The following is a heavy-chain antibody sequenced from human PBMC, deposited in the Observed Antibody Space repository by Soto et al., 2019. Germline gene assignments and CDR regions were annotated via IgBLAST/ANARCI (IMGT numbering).Heavy chain of an antibody. Sequence: QVQLVESGGGVVQPGGSLRLSCAASGFTFSTYAMHWVRQAPGKGLEWVAFISFDGNNKYYADSVKGRFTISRDNSKKKVYVQVNSLRVEDTAVYYCAKDRRTVDGMDWGVFDYWVQGTLVTVSS. V-gene: IGHV3-30*18. CDR3: AKDRRTVDGMDWGVFDY. CDR2: ISFDGNNK. D-gene: IGHD6-19*01. J-gene: IGHJ4*02. CDR1: GFTFSTYA.